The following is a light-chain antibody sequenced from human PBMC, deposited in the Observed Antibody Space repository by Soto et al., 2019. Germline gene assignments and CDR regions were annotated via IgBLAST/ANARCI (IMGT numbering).Light chain of an antibody. Sequence: EIVMTQSPATLSVSPGERATLSCRASQSVSSHLAWYQHKPGQAPRLLIYDASTRATDVPDRFTGSGSATEFTLTISRLQSEDFAVYYCQQYNNWPLTWTFGLGTKVEIK. J-gene: IGKJ1*01. CDR1: QSVSSH. V-gene: IGKV3-15*01. CDR3: QQYNNWPLTWT. CDR2: DAS.